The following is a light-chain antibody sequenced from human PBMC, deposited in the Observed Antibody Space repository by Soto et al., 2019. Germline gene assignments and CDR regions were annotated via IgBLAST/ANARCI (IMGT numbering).Light chain of an antibody. V-gene: IGKV3-15*01. J-gene: IGKJ5*01. CDR1: QSVSSRF. CDR3: QQYNNWHTIT. CDR2: GAS. Sequence: VVLTQSTGTLSLSRGEVGTLAGRAIQSVSSRFLAWYQQKPGQAPSLLIYGASTRATGIPASFSGSGSGTEFTLPISRPQSEDFAAYPCQQYNNWHTITFGHGTRLEIK.